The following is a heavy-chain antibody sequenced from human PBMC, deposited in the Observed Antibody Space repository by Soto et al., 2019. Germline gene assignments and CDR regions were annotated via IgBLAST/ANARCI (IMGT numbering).Heavy chain of an antibody. J-gene: IGHJ6*02. D-gene: IGHD2-8*02. Sequence: QVQLVQSGAEVKKPGASVKVSCKASGYTFTSYAMHWVRQAPGQRLEWMGWINAGNGNTKYSQKFQGRVTITRDTSASTAYMELSSLSSEDTAVYYWAREVGYWYYRMDVLGQGTTVTVSS. CDR3: AREVGYWYYRMDV. V-gene: IGHV1-3*01. CDR1: GYTFTSYA. CDR2: INAGNGNT.